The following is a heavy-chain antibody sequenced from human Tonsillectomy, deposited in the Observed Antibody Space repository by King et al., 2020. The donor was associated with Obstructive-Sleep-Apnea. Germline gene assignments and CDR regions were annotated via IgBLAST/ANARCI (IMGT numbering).Heavy chain of an antibody. Sequence: QLVQSGPEVKKPGTSVKVSCKASGFTFTSSAMQWVRQVRGQRLEWIGWIVVGSGNINYAQKFQERVTITRDMSTSTAYMELSSLRSEDTAVYYCAAVGSGDGYKLSFNYWGQGTLVTVSS. J-gene: IGHJ4*02. CDR3: AAVGSGDGYKLSFNY. CDR2: IVVGSGNI. D-gene: IGHD5-24*01. V-gene: IGHV1-58*02. CDR1: GFTFTSSA.